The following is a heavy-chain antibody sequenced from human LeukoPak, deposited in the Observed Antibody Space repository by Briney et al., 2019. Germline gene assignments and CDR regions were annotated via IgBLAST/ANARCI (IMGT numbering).Heavy chain of an antibody. Sequence: PSETLSLTCTVSGGSINSDYWSWIRQPPGKGLEWIGYIYYSGNTKYNPSLMGRVTISVDASKSHFSLKLTSVTAADTAVYYCARAIYYYGSGGRRAVYYSYYMDVWGKGSTVTVSS. V-gene: IGHV4-59*01. CDR2: IYYSGNT. CDR1: GGSINSDY. CDR3: ARAIYYYGSGGRRAVYYSYYMDV. J-gene: IGHJ6*03. D-gene: IGHD3-10*01.